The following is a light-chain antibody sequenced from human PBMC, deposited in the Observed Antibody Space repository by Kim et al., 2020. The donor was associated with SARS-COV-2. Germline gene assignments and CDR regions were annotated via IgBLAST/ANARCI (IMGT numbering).Light chain of an antibody. J-gene: IGKJ1*01. CDR2: DAS. Sequence: DIQMTQSPSTLSASVGDRVTITCRASQSIRSWLAWYQQKPGKAPKVLIYDASSLESGVPSRFSGSGSGTEFTLTISSLQPDDFATYYCQQYNSHSPSWTFGQGTKLEI. V-gene: IGKV1-5*01. CDR1: QSIRSW. CDR3: QQYNSHSPSWT.